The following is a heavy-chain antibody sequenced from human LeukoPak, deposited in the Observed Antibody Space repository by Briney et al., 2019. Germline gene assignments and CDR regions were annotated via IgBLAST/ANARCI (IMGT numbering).Heavy chain of an antibody. V-gene: IGHV3-7*01. CDR1: GFTFSTHW. CDR2: IRQDGSDK. J-gene: IGHJ4*02. CDR3: ARDGGSAMPFDY. Sequence: QPGGSLRLSCAASGFTFSTHWMSWVRQAPGKGLEWVANIRQDGSDKYYVDSVKGRFTISRDNAKNSLYLQMNSLRAEDTAVYYCARDGGSAMPFDYWGQGTLVTVSS. D-gene: IGHD2-2*01.